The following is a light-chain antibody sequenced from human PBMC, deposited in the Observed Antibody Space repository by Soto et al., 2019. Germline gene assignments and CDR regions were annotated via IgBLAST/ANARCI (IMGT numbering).Light chain of an antibody. Sequence: QAVVTQEPSLTVSPGGTVTLTCGSSTGGVTSGHWPYWIQQKPGQAPRTLIYDTYSKHSWTPGRFSGSIVGGKAALTLSGAQPEDEADYYCFLSPSGDRLFGGGTKLTVL. J-gene: IGLJ3*02. CDR1: TGGVTSGHW. CDR2: DTY. V-gene: IGLV7-46*01. CDR3: FLSPSGDRL.